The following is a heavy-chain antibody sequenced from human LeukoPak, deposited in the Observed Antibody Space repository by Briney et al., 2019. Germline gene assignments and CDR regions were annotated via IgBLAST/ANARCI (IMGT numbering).Heavy chain of an antibody. CDR2: IYYSGST. D-gene: IGHD3-3*01. Sequence: SETLSLTCTVSGGSLSSYYWSWVRQPPGKGVEWSGYIYYSGSTNYNPSLKSRVTISVDTSKNQFSLKLSSVTAADTAVYYCARAQTAYDFWSGYYYYYGMDVWGQGTTVTVSS. CDR3: ARAQTAYDFWSGYYYYYGMDV. CDR1: GGSLSSYY. J-gene: IGHJ6*02. V-gene: IGHV4-59*01.